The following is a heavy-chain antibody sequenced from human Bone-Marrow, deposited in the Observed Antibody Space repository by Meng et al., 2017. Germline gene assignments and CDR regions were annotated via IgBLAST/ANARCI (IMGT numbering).Heavy chain of an antibody. CDR3: AKAFSTSWSGFDY. CDR2: IGTAGDT. J-gene: IGHJ4*02. Sequence: EVQLVESGGGLVQPGGSLSLSCAASGFTFSSYDMHWVRQATGKGLEWVSAIGTAGDTYYPDSVKGRFTLSRDNSNNTLFLQMNSLRAEDTALYYCAKAFSTSWSGFDYWGQGALVTVSS. CDR1: GFTFSSYD. V-gene: IGHV3-13*01. D-gene: IGHD6-13*01.